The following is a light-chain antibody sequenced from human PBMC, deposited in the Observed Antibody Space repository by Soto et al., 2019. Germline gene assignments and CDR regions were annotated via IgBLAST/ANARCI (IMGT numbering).Light chain of an antibody. CDR1: HDIARW. V-gene: IGKV1-12*01. Sequence: DIQMTQSPSYVSAFVGDRVAITCRASHDIARWLAWYQQQPGKAPRLLIYAASSLQSGVPTRFSGCGSGTDFALTITNLQPEDSAVYYCQQVKGFPLTFGGGTKVEVK. J-gene: IGKJ4*01. CDR3: QQVKGFPLT. CDR2: AAS.